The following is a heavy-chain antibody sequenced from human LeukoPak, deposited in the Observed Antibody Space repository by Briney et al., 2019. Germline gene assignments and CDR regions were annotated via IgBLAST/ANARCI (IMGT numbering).Heavy chain of an antibody. Sequence: ASVKVSCKASGYTFTGYYMHWVRQAPGQGLEWMGWINPNSGGTNYAQKLQGRVTMTTDTSTSTAYMELRSLRSDDTAVYYCARQIAVAGYNWFDPWGQGTLVTVSS. D-gene: IGHD6-19*01. J-gene: IGHJ5*02. CDR2: INPNSGGT. V-gene: IGHV1-2*02. CDR3: ARQIAVAGYNWFDP. CDR1: GYTFTGYY.